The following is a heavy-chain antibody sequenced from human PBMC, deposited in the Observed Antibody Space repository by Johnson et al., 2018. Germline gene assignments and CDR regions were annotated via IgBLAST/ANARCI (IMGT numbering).Heavy chain of an antibody. D-gene: IGHD5-18*01. V-gene: IGHV3-30*03. CDR2: IAYDEDTK. CDR3: TRESILYGYGFHVLDF. Sequence: QVQLVQSGGGVVQPGKSLRLSCVVSGFTFSSYGMHWVRQAPGKGLEWVAFIAYDEDTKYYGDSVKGRFPVSRDRSKDTLYLHMEGLGVDDTAMYYCTRESILYGYGFHVLDFGGQVTMVSVSA. CDR1: GFTFSSYG. J-gene: IGHJ3*01.